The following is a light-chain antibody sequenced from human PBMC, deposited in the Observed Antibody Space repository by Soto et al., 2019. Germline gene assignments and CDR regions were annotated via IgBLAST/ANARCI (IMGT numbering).Light chain of an antibody. CDR3: QQLNSYPL. CDR1: QGISSY. V-gene: IGKV1-9*01. CDR2: AAS. Sequence: DIQLTQSPSFLSASVGDRVTITCRASQGISSYLAWYQQKPGKAPKLLIYAASNLQSGVPSRFSGSGSGTEFTLTISSLQPEDFATYYCQQLNSYPLFGPGTKVYIK. J-gene: IGKJ3*01.